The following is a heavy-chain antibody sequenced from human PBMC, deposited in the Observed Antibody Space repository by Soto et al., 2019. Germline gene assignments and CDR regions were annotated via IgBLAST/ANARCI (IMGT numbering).Heavy chain of an antibody. Sequence: GASVKVSCKASGGTFSSYAISWVRQAPGQGLEWMGGIIPIFGTANYAQKFQGRVTITADESTSTAYMELSSLRSEDTAVYYCARGRSKGEVGVYYYGMDVWGQGPTVTVSS. CDR3: ARGRSKGEVGVYYYGMDV. D-gene: IGHD3-10*01. CDR2: IIPIFGTA. V-gene: IGHV1-69*13. CDR1: GGTFSSYA. J-gene: IGHJ6*02.